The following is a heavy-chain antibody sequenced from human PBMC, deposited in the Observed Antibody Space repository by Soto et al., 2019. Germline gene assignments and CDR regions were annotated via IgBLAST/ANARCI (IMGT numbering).Heavy chain of an antibody. CDR1: GGSISSDDYY. CDR2: IHYGGTT. Sequence: SETLSLTCTVSGGSISSDDYYWSWIRQPPGKGLEWIGYIHYGGTTYYNPSLKSRVTISVDTSKTQFSLKLSSVTAADTAVYYCARYSGSYRWFDPWGQGTPVTVSS. CDR3: ARYSGSYRWFDP. J-gene: IGHJ5*02. D-gene: IGHD1-26*01. V-gene: IGHV4-30-4*01.